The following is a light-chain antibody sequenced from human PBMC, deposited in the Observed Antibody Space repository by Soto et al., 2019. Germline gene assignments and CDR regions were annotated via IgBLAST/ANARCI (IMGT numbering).Light chain of an antibody. V-gene: IGKV3-20*01. J-gene: IGKJ5*01. CDR2: GAS. Sequence: GYSATLSCRTRQTVSITYLTWYQQKPGQAPRLLIFGASKRATGIPDRFSGSGSGRDFTLTISVLEPEDFAVYYCQQYGSATRLMFGHVTRLEIK. CDR1: QTVSITY. CDR3: QQYGSATRLM.